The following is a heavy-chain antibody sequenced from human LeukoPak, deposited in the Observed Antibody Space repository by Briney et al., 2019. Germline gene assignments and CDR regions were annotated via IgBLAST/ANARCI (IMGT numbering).Heavy chain of an antibody. D-gene: IGHD1-26*01. CDR2: ITSSSSYI. CDR1: GFTFSTYN. Sequence: GGSLRLSCAASGFTFSTYNMNWVRQAPGKGLEWVSSITSSSSYIYYADSVKGRFTISRDNAKNSLYLQMNSLRAEDTAVYYCARDPYSASYGAYYYYYMDVWGKGTTVTISS. V-gene: IGHV3-21*01. J-gene: IGHJ6*03. CDR3: ARDPYSASYGAYYYYYMDV.